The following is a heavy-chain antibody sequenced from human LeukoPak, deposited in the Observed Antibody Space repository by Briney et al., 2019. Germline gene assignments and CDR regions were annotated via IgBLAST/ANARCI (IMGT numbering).Heavy chain of an antibody. V-gene: IGHV3-30*18. D-gene: IGHD4-17*01. CDR1: GFTFSSYG. Sequence: PGGSLRLSCAASGFTFSSYGMHWVRQAPGKGLEWVAVISYDGSNKYYADSVKGRFTISRDNSKHTLYLQMNSLRAEDTAVYYCAKDPGYGDYVSFFDIWGQGTWSPSLQ. J-gene: IGHJ3*02. CDR3: AKDPGYGDYVSFFDI. CDR2: ISYDGSNK.